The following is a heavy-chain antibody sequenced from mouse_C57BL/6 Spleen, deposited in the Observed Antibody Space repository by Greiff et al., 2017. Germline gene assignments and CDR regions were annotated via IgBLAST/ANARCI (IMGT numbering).Heavy chain of an antibody. CDR3: ARYDYDGNAMDY. Sequence: VQLQQPGAELVKPGASVKLSCKASGYTFTSYWMHWVKQRPGQGLEWIGMIHPNSGSTNYNAKFKSKATLTVDKSSCTAYMQLNSLTSEDSAVYYCARYDYDGNAMDYWGQGTSVTVSS. CDR2: IHPNSGST. V-gene: IGHV1-64*01. D-gene: IGHD2-4*01. CDR1: GYTFTSYW. J-gene: IGHJ4*01.